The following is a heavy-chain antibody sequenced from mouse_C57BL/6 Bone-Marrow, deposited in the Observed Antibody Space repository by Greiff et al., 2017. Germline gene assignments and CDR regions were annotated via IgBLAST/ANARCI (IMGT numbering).Heavy chain of an antibody. D-gene: IGHD4-1*01. CDR3: ARDWYYFDY. CDR1: GYAFSTYW. CDR2: IYPGDGDT. J-gene: IGHJ2*01. V-gene: IGHV1-80*01. Sequence: QVQLQQSGAELVKPGASVKISCKVSGYAFSTYWMNWVKQRPGKGLEWIGQIYPGDGDTNYNGKFKGKATLTADKSSSSLTSEDSAVYFCARDWYYFDYWGQGTTLTVSS.